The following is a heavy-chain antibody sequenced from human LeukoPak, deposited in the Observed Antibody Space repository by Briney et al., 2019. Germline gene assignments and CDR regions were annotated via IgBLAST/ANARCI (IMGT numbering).Heavy chain of an antibody. D-gene: IGHD1-14*01. J-gene: IGHJ4*02. CDR2: IKQDGSEK. Sequence: PGGSLRLSCAASGFTFSNAWMSWVRQAPGKGLEWVANIKQDGSEKYYVDSVEGRFTISRDNAENSLYLQMNSLRVEDTAVYFCARDVITMGGGFNYWGQGTLVTVSS. CDR3: ARDVITMGGGFNY. CDR1: GFTFSNAW. V-gene: IGHV3-7*01.